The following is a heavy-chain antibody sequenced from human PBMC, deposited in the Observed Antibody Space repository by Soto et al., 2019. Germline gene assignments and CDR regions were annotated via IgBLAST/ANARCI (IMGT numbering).Heavy chain of an antibody. CDR3: AREGYCSSTSCYDWFDP. CDR1: GGSIRSVGYY. J-gene: IGHJ5*02. Sequence: SETLSLTCTVSGGSIRSVGYYCSWIRQHPGKGLEWMGYLYYGGSTYYNPSLKSRVTISVDTSKNQFSLKLSAVTAADTAVYYCAREGYCSSTSCYDWFDPWGQGTQVPVS. CDR2: LYYGGST. D-gene: IGHD2-2*01. V-gene: IGHV4-31*03.